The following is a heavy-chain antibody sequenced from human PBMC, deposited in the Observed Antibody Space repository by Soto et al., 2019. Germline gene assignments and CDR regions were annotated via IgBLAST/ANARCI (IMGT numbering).Heavy chain of an antibody. Sequence: QVQLQESGPGLVKPSETLSLTCTVSGGSISSYYCSWIRQSPGKGLEWIGYIYYSGSTNYNPSLKSRVTISVDTSKNKFSLKLSSVTAADTAVYYCARRYGSSFDYWGQGTLVTVSS. CDR3: ARRYGSSFDY. CDR1: GGSISSYY. J-gene: IGHJ4*02. V-gene: IGHV4-59*08. CDR2: IYYSGST. D-gene: IGHD4-17*01.